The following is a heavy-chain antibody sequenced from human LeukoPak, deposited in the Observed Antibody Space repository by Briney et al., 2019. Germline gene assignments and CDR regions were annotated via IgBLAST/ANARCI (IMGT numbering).Heavy chain of an antibody. Sequence: SETLSLTCAVSGGSFSSSSYFWGWVRQAPGKGLEWIVSTFKSGITYYNLSLKSRVNISVDTSKNQFSLQLSSLTAADTAVYYCARDGRQQKYYTWFDPWGQGTLVTVSS. V-gene: IGHV4-39*07. J-gene: IGHJ5*02. D-gene: IGHD6-13*01. CDR2: TFKSGIT. CDR1: GGSFSSSSYF. CDR3: ARDGRQQKYYTWFDP.